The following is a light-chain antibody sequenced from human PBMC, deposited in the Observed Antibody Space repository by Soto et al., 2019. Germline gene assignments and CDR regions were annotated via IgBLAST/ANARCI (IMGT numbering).Light chain of an antibody. J-gene: IGKJ1*01. CDR1: QSISGY. Sequence: DIQMTQSPSSLSGSAGDRVTITCRASQSISGYLNWYQQKPGKAPKVLMYGTSILQTGVSSRFSGSGSGTDFTLTINSLPPEDFATYYCQHSYRTPWTFGQGTKVEIK. CDR3: QHSYRTPWT. V-gene: IGKV1-39*01. CDR2: GTS.